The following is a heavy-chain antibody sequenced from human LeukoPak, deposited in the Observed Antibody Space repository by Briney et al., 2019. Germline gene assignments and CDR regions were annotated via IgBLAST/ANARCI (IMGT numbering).Heavy chain of an antibody. J-gene: IGHJ4*02. D-gene: IGHD6-19*01. CDR2: IYYSGSS. CDR3: ARGTNSSGIDY. Sequence: SETLSLTCTVSGVSINGYYWSWTRQPPGKGLEWIGYIYYSGSSNNNPSLKSRVTISVDTSKNQFSLKLSSVTAADTAVYYCARGTNSSGIDYWGQGTLVTVSS. CDR1: GVSINGYY. V-gene: IGHV4-59*12.